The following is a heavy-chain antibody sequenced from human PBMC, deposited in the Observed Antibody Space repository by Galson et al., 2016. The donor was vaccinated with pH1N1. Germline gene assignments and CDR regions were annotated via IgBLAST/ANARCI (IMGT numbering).Heavy chain of an antibody. V-gene: IGHV3-30-3*01. CDR1: GFTSSSFN. CDR3: ARDNYGDFDTHYFGMDV. CDR2: ISYGGTIK. Sequence: SLRLSCAASGFTSSSFNMFWVRQAPGKGLECVAVISYGGTIKYYADSVKGRFSISRDNSETTLYLQMNSLRPQDTAVYYCARDNYGDFDTHYFGMDVCGQGTTVTVSS. J-gene: IGHJ6*02. D-gene: IGHD4-17*01.